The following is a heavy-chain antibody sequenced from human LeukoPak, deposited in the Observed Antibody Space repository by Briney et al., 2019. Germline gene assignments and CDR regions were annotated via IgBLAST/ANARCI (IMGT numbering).Heavy chain of an antibody. CDR1: GFTFSSYS. CDR3: EIGAAGTALSERFDP. D-gene: IGHD6-13*01. CDR2: ISSSSSYI. V-gene: IGHV3-21*01. Sequence: GGSLRLSCAASGFTFSSYSMNWVRQAPGKGLEWVSSISSSSSYIYYADSVKGRFTISRDNAKNSLYLQMNSLRAEDTAVYYCEIGAAGTALSERFDPWGQGTLVTVSS. J-gene: IGHJ5*02.